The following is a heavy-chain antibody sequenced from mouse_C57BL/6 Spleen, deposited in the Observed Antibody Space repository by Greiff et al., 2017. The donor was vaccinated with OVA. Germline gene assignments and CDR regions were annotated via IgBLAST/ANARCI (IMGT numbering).Heavy chain of an antibody. V-gene: IGHV5-6*01. Sequence: EVQLQQSGGDLVKPGGSLKLSCAASGFTFSSYGMSWVSQTPDKRLEWVATISSGGSYTYYPDSVKGRFTISRENAKNTLYVQMSMLKSEDTAMYYSARHEQLRPEGYAMDYWGQGTSVTVSS. CDR2: ISSGGSYT. CDR3: ARHEQLRPEGYAMDY. CDR1: GFTFSSYG. J-gene: IGHJ4*01. D-gene: IGHD3-2*02.